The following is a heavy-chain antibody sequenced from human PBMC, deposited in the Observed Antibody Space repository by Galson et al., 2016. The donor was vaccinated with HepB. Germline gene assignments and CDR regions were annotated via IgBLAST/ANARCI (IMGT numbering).Heavy chain of an antibody. CDR1: GYSFSSYG. V-gene: IGHV1-18*01. CDR2: ISTFNGYT. Sequence: SVKVSCKASGYSFSSYGISWVRQAPGQGLVWLGWISTFNGYTKYAQKFQDRVTMTRDTSASTVYMDLRSLRSDDTAVYYCARDVQFRFDYWGQGTLVTVSS. CDR3: ARDVQFRFDY. J-gene: IGHJ4*02. D-gene: IGHD4-11*01.